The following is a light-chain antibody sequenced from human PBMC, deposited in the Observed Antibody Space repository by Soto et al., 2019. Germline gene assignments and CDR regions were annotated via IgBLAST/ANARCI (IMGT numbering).Light chain of an antibody. CDR2: DVS. J-gene: IGLJ2*01. CDR3: CSYTPSTTYVV. V-gene: IGLV2-14*03. CDR1: SSDVGGYNY. Sequence: QSALTQPASVSGSPGQSITISCTGTSSDVGGYNYVSWYQQHPGKAPKLMIYDVSNRPSGVANRFSGSKSGNTASLSISGLQAEDEADYYCCSYTPSTTYVVFGGGTKVTVL.